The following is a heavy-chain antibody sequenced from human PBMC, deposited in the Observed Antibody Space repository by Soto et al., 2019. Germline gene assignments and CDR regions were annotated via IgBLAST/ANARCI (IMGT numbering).Heavy chain of an antibody. D-gene: IGHD1-26*01. CDR1: GFTFSSYE. Sequence: GGSLRLSCTASGFTFSSYEMTWVRQAPGKGLEWISYITSGGTTYYADSAKGRFTITRDNAKNSLYLHLNSLTAEDTAIYYCARVLYATWSSFDYWGQGTLVTVSS. CDR2: ITSGGTT. J-gene: IGHJ4*02. V-gene: IGHV3-48*03. CDR3: ARVLYATWSSFDY.